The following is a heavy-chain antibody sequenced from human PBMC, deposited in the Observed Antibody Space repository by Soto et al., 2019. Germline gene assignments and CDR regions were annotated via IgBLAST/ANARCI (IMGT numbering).Heavy chain of an antibody. J-gene: IGHJ4*02. CDR1: GFTISSYG. CDR3: AKDKWRAGTTPGD. D-gene: IGHD1-7*01. Sequence: GGSLGLSCCVSGFTISSYGSHWVRQAPGKGLEWVAVISYDGSNKYYADSVKGRFTISRDNSKNTLYLQMNSLRAEDTAVYYCAKDKWRAGTTPGDWGQGTLVTVSS. V-gene: IGHV3-30*18. CDR2: ISYDGSNK.